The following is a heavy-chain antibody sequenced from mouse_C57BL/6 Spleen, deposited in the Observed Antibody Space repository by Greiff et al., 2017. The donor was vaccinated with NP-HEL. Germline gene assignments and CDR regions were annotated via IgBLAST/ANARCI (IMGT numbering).Heavy chain of an antibody. J-gene: IGHJ4*01. CDR1: GYTFTSYW. CDR2: IDPSDSYT. Sequence: QVQLQQPGAELVMPGASVKLPCKASGYTFTSYWMHWVKQRPGQGLEWIGEIDPSDSYTNYNQKFKGKSTLTVDKSSSTAYMQLSSLTSEDSAVYYCARGSGYDAMDYWGQGTSVTVSS. D-gene: IGHD3-2*02. V-gene: IGHV1-69*01. CDR3: ARGSGYDAMDY.